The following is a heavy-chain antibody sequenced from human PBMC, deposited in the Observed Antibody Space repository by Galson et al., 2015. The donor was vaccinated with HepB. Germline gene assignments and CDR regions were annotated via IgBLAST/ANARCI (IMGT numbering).Heavy chain of an antibody. V-gene: IGHV3-30*03. J-gene: IGHJ5*02. CDR2: ASYDGNKK. Sequence: SLRLSCAASGFTFSSYGIHWVRQAPGKGLEWVALASYDGNKKYYTDSVKGRFTISRDNSKNTVYLQMNGLRAEDTALYFCARDVGWLAIANWGFWGGPGSWGRGTRVTVSS. CDR1: GFTFSSYG. CDR3: ARDVGWLAIANWGFWGGPGS. D-gene: IGHD7-27*01.